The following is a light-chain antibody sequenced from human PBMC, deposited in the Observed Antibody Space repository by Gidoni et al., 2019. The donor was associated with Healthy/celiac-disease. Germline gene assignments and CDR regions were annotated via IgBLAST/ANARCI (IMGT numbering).Light chain of an antibody. J-gene: IGKJ1*01. CDR1: PSVSSSY. Sequence: EIVLTQSPGTLSLSPGESATLSCRASPSVSSSYLAWYQQKHGQAPRLLSYGASSRATGSPDRCSGSGSGTDFTLTISRLEPEDFAVYYCQQYGSSPWTFGQGTKVEIK. V-gene: IGKV3-20*01. CDR2: GAS. CDR3: QQYGSSPWT.